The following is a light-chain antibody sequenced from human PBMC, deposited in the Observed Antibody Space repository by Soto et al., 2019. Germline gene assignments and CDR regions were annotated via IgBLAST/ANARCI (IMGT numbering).Light chain of an antibody. J-gene: IGKJ1*01. CDR1: QSLLHSDGKTY. CDR2: EVS. Sequence: DIVMTQTPLSLSVTPGQPASISCKSSQSLLHSDGKTYLYWYVQKAGQPPQLLIYEVSNRFPGVPDRFSGSGSGTDFTLKISRVEAEDVELYYCMQTIQLQWTLRQGTKV. V-gene: IGKV2D-29*01. CDR3: MQTIQLQWT.